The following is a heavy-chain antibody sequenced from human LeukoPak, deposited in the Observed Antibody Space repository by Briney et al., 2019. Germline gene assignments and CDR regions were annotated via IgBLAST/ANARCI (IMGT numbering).Heavy chain of an antibody. CDR2: IRGSDGST. J-gene: IGHJ4*02. V-gene: IGHV3-23*01. D-gene: IGHD4-17*01. CDR3: AKDVYGGYGGLDY. CDR1: GFPFSTYP. Sequence: GGSLRLSCAASGFPFSTYPMSWVRQAPGKGLEWVPSIRGSDGSTYYADSVKGRFAISRDNSKNTLYLQMNSLRAEDTAVYYCAKDVYGGYGGLDYWGQGTLVTVSS.